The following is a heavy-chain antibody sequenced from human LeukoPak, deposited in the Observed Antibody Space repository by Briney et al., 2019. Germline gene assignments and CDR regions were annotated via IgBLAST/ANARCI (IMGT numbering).Heavy chain of an antibody. Sequence: SQTLSLTCAVSGGSISNGGYSWSWIRQPPGKDLEWIGYIYHSGSTYYNPSLKSRVTISVDRSKNQFSLKLSSVTAADTAVYYCARGIDSSGCYYAYDAFDIWGQGTMVTVSS. CDR1: GGSISNGGYS. V-gene: IGHV4-30-2*01. J-gene: IGHJ3*02. CDR3: ARGIDSSGCYYAYDAFDI. CDR2: IYHSGST. D-gene: IGHD3-22*01.